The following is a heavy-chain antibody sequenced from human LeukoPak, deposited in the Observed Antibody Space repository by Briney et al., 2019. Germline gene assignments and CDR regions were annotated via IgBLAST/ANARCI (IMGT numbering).Heavy chain of an antibody. J-gene: IGHJ4*02. CDR2: IYTSGST. CDR3: ARAGQSLNYYDSSGPLDY. CDR1: GGSISSYY. Sequence: SETLSLTCTVSGGSISSYYWSWIRQPAGKGLEWIGRIYTSGSTNYNPSLKSRVTISVDTSKNQFSLRLNSVTAADTAVYYCARAGQSLNYYDSSGPLDYWGQGTLVTVSS. V-gene: IGHV4-4*07. D-gene: IGHD3-22*01.